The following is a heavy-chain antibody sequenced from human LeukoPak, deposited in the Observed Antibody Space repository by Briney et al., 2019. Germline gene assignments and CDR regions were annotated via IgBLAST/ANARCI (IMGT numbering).Heavy chain of an antibody. Sequence: GGSLRLSCAASGFTFSSFGMNWVRQAPGKGLEWVSYISSSSSTIYYADSVKGRFTISRDNAKNSLYLQMNSLRAGDTAVYYCARDIVVVVAATDDAFDIWGQGTMVTVSS. D-gene: IGHD2-15*01. CDR2: ISSSSSTI. CDR3: ARDIVVVVAATDDAFDI. CDR1: GFTFSSFG. J-gene: IGHJ3*02. V-gene: IGHV3-48*04.